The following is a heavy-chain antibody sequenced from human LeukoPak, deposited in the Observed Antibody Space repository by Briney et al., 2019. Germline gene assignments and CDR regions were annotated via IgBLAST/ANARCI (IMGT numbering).Heavy chain of an antibody. CDR1: GGSISSSSYY. CDR3: ARRWELLPEAFDI. V-gene: IGHV4-39*01. J-gene: IGHJ3*02. Sequence: SETLSLTCTVSGGSISSSSYYWGWIRQPPGKGLEWIGSIYYSGSTYYNPSLKSRVTISVDTSKNQFSLKLSSVTAADTAVYYCARRWELLPEAFDIWGRGTMVTVSS. D-gene: IGHD1-26*01. CDR2: IYYSGST.